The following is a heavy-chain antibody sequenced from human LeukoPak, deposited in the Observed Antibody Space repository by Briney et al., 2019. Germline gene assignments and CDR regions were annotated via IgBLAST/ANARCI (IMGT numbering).Heavy chain of an antibody. J-gene: IGHJ4*02. CDR1: GGSISSGDYY. CDR3: ARALYYDSSGYGIDY. D-gene: IGHD3-22*01. Sequence: SETLSLTCTVSGGSISSGDYYWSWIRQPPGKGLEWIGYIYYSGSTYNPSLKSRVTISVDTSKNQFSLKLSSVTAADTAVYYCARALYYDSSGYGIDYWGQGTLVTVSS. CDR2: IYYSGST. V-gene: IGHV4-30-4*01.